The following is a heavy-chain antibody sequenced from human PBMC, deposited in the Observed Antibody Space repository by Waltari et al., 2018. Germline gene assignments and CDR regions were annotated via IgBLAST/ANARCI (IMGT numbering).Heavy chain of an antibody. CDR2: ISSSSSTI. CDR1: GFIFSSYN. V-gene: IGHV3-48*01. CDR3: ARDQSSGTDY. D-gene: IGHD6-19*01. J-gene: IGHJ4*02. Sequence: EVQLVESGGGLVEPGGSLRLSCAAFGFIFSSYNMHWVRQAPGKGLEWVSYISSSSSTIYYADSVKGRFTISRDNAKNSLYLQMNSLRAEDTAVYYCARDQSSGTDYWGQGTLVTVSS.